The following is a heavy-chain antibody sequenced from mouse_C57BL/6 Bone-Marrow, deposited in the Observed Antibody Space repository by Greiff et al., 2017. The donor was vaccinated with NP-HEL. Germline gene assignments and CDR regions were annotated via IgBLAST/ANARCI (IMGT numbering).Heavy chain of an antibody. V-gene: IGHV5-6*01. Sequence: EVKLMGSRGDLVKPGGSLKLSCAASGFTFSSYGMSWVRQTPDKRLEWVATISSGGSYTYYPDSVKGRFTISRDNAKNTLYLQMSSLKSEDTAMYYCARWGDYYAMDYWGQGTSVTVSS. J-gene: IGHJ4*01. CDR1: GFTFSSYG. CDR3: ARWGDYYAMDY. CDR2: ISSGGSYT.